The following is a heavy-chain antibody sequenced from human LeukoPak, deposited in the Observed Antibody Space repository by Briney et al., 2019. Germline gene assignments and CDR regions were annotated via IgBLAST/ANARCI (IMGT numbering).Heavy chain of an antibody. Sequence: GGSLRLSCAASGFTFSSYAMHWVRHAPGKGLEWVAVISYDGSNKYYADSVKGRFTISRDNSKNTLYLQMNSLRAEDTAGYYCARDPDIVGDAGYYGMDVWGQGTTVTVSS. V-gene: IGHV3-30-3*01. CDR2: ISYDGSNK. CDR3: ARDPDIVGDAGYYGMDV. J-gene: IGHJ6*02. D-gene: IGHD1-26*01. CDR1: GFTFSSYA.